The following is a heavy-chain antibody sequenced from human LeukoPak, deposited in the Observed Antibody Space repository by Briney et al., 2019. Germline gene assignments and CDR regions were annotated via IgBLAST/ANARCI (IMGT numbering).Heavy chain of an antibody. V-gene: IGHV4-30-2*01. J-gene: IGHJ4*02. CDR1: GDSISSGHYY. D-gene: IGHD1-14*01. CDR2: IYHSGTT. Sequence: SQTLSLTCTVSGDSISSGHYYWSWIRQPPGKGLEWIGYIYHSGTTYYNPSLKSRVTISVDRSENQFSLKLNSVTAADTAVYYCARVREAETNPCPGHWGQGTLVTVSS. CDR3: ARVREAETNPCPGH.